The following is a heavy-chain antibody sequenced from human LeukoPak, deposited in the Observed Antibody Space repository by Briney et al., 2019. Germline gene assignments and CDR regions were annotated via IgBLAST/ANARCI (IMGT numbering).Heavy chain of an antibody. V-gene: IGHV3-23*01. CDR3: AKGSAAARPYYFAY. CDR2: ISNSGGST. CDR1: GFTFSSYG. Sequence: PGGSLRLSCAASGFTFSSYGMSWVRQAPGKGLEWVSAISNSGGSTPYADSVKGRFTISRDNSKNTLYLQMNSLRAEDTAVYYCAKGSAAARPYYFAYWGQGTLVTVSS. J-gene: IGHJ4*02. D-gene: IGHD6-6*01.